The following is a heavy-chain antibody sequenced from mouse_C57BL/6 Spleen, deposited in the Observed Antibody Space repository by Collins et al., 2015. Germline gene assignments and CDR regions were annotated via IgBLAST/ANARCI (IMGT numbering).Heavy chain of an antibody. D-gene: IGHD3-1*01. CDR1: GYAFSSSW. Sequence: QVQLQQSGPELVKPGASVKISCKASGYAFSSSWMNWVKQRPGKGLEWIGRIYPGDGDTNYNGKFKGKATLTADKSSSTAYMQLSSLTSEDSAVYFCARSDLGYFDYWGQGTTLTVSS. J-gene: IGHJ2*01. CDR3: ARSDLGYFDY. CDR2: IYPGDGDT. V-gene: IGHV1-82*01.